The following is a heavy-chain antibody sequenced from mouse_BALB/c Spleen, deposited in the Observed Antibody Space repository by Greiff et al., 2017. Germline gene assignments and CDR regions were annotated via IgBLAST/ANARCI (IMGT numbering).Heavy chain of an antibody. J-gene: IGHJ2*01. Sequence: DVQLQESGPGLVKPSQSLSLTCSVTGYSITSGYYWNWIRQFPGNKLEWMGYISYDGSNNYNPSLKNRISITRDTSKNQFFLKLNSVTTEDTATYYCASKGYDYDYWGQGTTLTVSS. CDR3: ASKGYDYDY. CDR2: ISYDGSN. CDR1: GYSITSGYY. D-gene: IGHD2-4*01. V-gene: IGHV3-6*02.